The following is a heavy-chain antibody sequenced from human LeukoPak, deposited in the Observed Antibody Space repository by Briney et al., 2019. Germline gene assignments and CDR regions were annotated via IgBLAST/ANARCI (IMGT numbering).Heavy chain of an antibody. V-gene: IGHV3-7*03. CDR3: ARAVTSTEGY. CDR2: IKEDGSEK. CDR1: GFTFSTYW. Sequence: GGSLRLSCAASGFTFSTYWMTWVRQAPGKGLEWVASIKEDGSEKYYVDSVKGRFTISRDNAQKSLYLEMNSLRAEDTAVYYCARAVTSTEGYWGQGTLVTVSS. J-gene: IGHJ4*02.